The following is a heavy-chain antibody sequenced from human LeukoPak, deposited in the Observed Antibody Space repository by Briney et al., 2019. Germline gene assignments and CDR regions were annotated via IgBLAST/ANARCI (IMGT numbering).Heavy chain of an antibody. Sequence: SETLSLTCPVSGGSISNNKCRCSFRPPPGKTLQRTPEIAHRTSTTHNPSPTSRVTISVDKSKNQFSLKLSSVTAADTAVYYCARLGGLGYCLGSSCRGNWFDPWGQGTLVTVSS. D-gene: IGHD2-2*01. V-gene: IGHV4-4*02. CDR2: IAHRTST. CDR1: GGSISNNKC. CDR3: ARLGGLGYCLGSSCRGNWFDP. J-gene: IGHJ5*02.